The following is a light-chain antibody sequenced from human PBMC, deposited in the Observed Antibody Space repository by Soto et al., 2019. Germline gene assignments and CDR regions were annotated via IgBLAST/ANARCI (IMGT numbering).Light chain of an antibody. V-gene: IGKV1-33*01. J-gene: IGKJ1*01. CDR1: QDISNF. CDR3: QQANSFPPT. CDR2: DAS. Sequence: DIQMTQSPSSLSASVGDRVTITCQASQDISNFLSWYQHKPGKAPKLLIYDASDLETGVPSRFSGSGSGTHFALTISSLQPEDFATYYCQQANSFPPTFGQGTKVEIK.